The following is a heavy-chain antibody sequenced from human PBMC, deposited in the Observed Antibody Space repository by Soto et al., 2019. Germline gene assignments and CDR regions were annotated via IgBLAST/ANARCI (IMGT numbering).Heavy chain of an antibody. Sequence: EVQLLESGGGFIHPGGSLRLSCAASGFSFSSFAMNWVRQAPGKGLEWVSIISGSADSTFYADSVKGRFTISRDNSKTMLYGQINSPSGEDTDGNYCAEQGGGMLYVVSGYGLAVWGQGPTATVSS. D-gene: IGHD3-16*01. CDR2: ISGSADST. J-gene: IGHJ6*02. CDR1: GFSFSSFA. CDR3: AEQGGGMLYVVSGYGLAV. V-gene: IGHV3-23*01.